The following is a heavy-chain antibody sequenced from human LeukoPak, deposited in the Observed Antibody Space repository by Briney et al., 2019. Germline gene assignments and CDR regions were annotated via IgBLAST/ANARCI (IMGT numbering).Heavy chain of an antibody. J-gene: IGHJ4*02. Sequence: PGGSLRLSCAASGFTFSSYAMGWVRQAPGKGLEWVSAISGSGGSTYYADSAKGRFTISRDNSKNTLYLQMNSLRAEDTAVYYCAKGVITFGGVTGYFDYWGQGTLVTVSS. CDR2: ISGSGGST. CDR3: AKGVITFGGVTGYFDY. CDR1: GFTFSSYA. V-gene: IGHV3-23*01. D-gene: IGHD3-16*01.